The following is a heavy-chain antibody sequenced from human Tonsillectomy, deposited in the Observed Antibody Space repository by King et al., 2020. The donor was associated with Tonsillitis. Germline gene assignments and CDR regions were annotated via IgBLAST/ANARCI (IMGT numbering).Heavy chain of an antibody. J-gene: IGHJ3*01. D-gene: IGHD2-8*01. CDR3: ARVRFCTDGVCLPRLFDL. Sequence: QLVQSGGGLVEPGGSLRLSCAGSGFTFNNYWMSWVRQAPGKGLEWVANIREDGSEKYYVESLKGRFTISRDNAKNSLFLQIHSLRAEDTAVYYCARVRFCTDGVCLPRLFDLWGQGTVVTVSS. V-gene: IGHV3-7*01. CDR1: GFTFNNYW. CDR2: IREDGSEK.